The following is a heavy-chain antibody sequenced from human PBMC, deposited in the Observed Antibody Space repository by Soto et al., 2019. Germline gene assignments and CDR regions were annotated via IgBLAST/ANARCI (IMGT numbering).Heavy chain of an antibody. CDR1: GGSVSSGSYY. V-gene: IGHV4-30-4*08. J-gene: IGHJ4*02. CDR3: ARHRAAAGYFDY. Sequence: SETLSLTCTVSGGSVSSGSYYWSWIRQPPGKGLEWIGYIYYSGSTYYTPSLKSRLTISADTSKNQFSLKLSSVTAADTAVYYCARHRAAAGYFDYWGQGTLVTVSS. D-gene: IGHD6-13*01. CDR2: IYYSGST.